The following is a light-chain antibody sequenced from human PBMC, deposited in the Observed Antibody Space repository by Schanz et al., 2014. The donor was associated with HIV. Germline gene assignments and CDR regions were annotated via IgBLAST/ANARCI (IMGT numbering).Light chain of an antibody. J-gene: IGKJ2*01. Sequence: EIVLTQSPVILSLSPGERATLSCRASQTVSSNSLGWYQQKRGQAPRLLIYGTSTRAAGISARFSGSVSGTEFTLTISSLQSEDFAVYYCQQSNSWPYTFGQGTKLEI. CDR3: QQSNSWPYT. CDR1: QTVSSN. CDR2: GTS. V-gene: IGKV3-15*01.